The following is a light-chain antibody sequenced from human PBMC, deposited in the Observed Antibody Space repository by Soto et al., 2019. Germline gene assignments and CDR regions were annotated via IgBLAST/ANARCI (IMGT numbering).Light chain of an antibody. Sequence: QSVLTQPRSVSGSPGQSVTISCTGTSSDVGGYNYVSWYQQHPGKAPKLMIYDVSKRPSGVPDRFSGSKSGNTASLTISGLQAEDEADYYCSSYGGSNNLVFGGGTKVTVL. CDR2: DVS. V-gene: IGLV2-11*01. J-gene: IGLJ2*01. CDR3: SSYGGSNNLV. CDR1: SSDVGGYNY.